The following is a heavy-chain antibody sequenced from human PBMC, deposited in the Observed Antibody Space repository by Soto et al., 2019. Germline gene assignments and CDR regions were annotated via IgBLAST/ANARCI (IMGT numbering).Heavy chain of an antibody. CDR2: IKQDGSEK. Sequence: EVQLVESGGGLVQPGGSLRLSCAASGFTFSSYWMSWVRQAPGKGLEWVANIKQDGSEKYYVDSVKGRFTISRDNAKNSLYLQMNSLSAEDTAVYYCARVLKQWLNAFDIWGQGTMVTVSS. CDR3: ARVLKQWLNAFDI. D-gene: IGHD6-19*01. CDR1: GFTFSSYW. V-gene: IGHV3-7*01. J-gene: IGHJ3*02.